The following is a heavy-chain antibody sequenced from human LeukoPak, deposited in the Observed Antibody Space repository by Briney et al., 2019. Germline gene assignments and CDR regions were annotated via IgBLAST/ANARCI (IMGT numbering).Heavy chain of an antibody. D-gene: IGHD3-3*01. V-gene: IGHV3-21*01. Sequence: GGSLRLSCAASGFTFSTYSMNWVRQAPGKGPEWVSSISGSSDYIFYADSVKGRFTMSRDNAKNSLYLQMNSLRAEDTAAYYCARVLFGYYGVDVWGQGTTVTVSS. CDR2: ISGSSDYI. CDR3: ARVLFGYYGVDV. CDR1: GFTFSTYS. J-gene: IGHJ6*02.